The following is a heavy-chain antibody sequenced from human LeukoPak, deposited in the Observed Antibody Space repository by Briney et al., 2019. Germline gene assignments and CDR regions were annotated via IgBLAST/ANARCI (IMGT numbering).Heavy chain of an antibody. D-gene: IGHD6-6*01. J-gene: IGHJ4*02. CDR3: ARAAARPHFDY. CDR2: IYYSGST. Sequence: SETLSLTCTVSGGSISSYYWSWIRQPPGKGLEWIGYIYYSGSTNYNPSLKSRVTISVDTSKNQFSLKLSSVTAADTAVYYCARAAARPHFDYWGQGTLVTVSS. CDR1: GGSISSYY. V-gene: IGHV4-59*12.